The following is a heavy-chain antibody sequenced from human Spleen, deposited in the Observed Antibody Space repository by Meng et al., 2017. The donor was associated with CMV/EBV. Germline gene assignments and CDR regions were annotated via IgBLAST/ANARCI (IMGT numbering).Heavy chain of an antibody. Sequence: ASVKVSCKASGYVFSNYGIAWVRQSGQGLEWMGWIGTDTATVKYAQRYQGRLTMTTDTSAGLAYMELRSLTSVDTAVYYCAKALVIIAIDSSYSYGVDVWGQGTTVTVS. V-gene: IGHV1-18*01. CDR1: GYVFSNYG. CDR2: IGTDTATV. D-gene: IGHD2-21*01. J-gene: IGHJ6*02. CDR3: AKALVIIAIDSSYSYGVDV.